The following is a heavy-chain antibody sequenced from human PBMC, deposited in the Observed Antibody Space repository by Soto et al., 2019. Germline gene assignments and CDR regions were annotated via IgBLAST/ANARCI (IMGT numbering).Heavy chain of an antibody. V-gene: IGHV3-7*01. J-gene: IGHJ5*02. CDR2: IKQDGSEK. CDR1: GFTFSSYW. Sequence: GGSLRLSCAASGFTFSSYWMSWVRQAPGKGLEWVANIKQDGSEKYYVDSVKGRFTISRDNAKNSLYLQMNSLRAEDTAVYYCAREGDQLLSSAWFDPWGQGTLVTVS. D-gene: IGHD2-2*01. CDR3: AREGDQLLSSAWFDP.